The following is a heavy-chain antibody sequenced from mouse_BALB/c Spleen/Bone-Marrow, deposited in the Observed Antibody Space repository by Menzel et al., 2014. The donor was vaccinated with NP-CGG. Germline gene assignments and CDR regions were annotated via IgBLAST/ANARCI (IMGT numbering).Heavy chain of an antibody. CDR3: SRGYGNCFDY. CDR1: GFTFSSSI. Sequence: EVKLEESGGGLVKPGGSLKLSCSASGFTFSSSIMSWVRQTPEKRLEWVATISTGGTYTYYPDSVKGRFTISRDNAKNTLYLQMSSLKSEDTAMYDCSRGYGNCFDYWGQGTTLTVSS. CDR2: ISTGGTYT. D-gene: IGHD2-10*02. J-gene: IGHJ2*01. V-gene: IGHV5-6-4*01.